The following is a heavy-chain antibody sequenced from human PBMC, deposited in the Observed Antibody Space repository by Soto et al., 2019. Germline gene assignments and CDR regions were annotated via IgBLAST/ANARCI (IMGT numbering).Heavy chain of an antibody. CDR3: AIRHTTVATPANYFDY. V-gene: IGHV3-23*01. Sequence: PGGSLRLSCAASGFTFSSYTMNWVRQAPGKGLEWVSTFVGSTGSTFYADSVKGRFTISRDDSKNTLYLQMNSLRAEDTAVYYCAIRHTTVATPANYFDYWGHGTLVTVSS. CDR2: FVGSTGST. D-gene: IGHD1-1*01. CDR1: GFTFSSYT. J-gene: IGHJ4*01.